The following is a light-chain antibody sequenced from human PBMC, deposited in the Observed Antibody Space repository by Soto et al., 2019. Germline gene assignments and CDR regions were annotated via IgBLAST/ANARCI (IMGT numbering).Light chain of an antibody. CDR3: QQSKSCSALT. CDR1: QSISDK. Sequence: DIVMTQSPAILSVSLGERATLSCLARQSISDKLAWYQQRSGHAPRLLIYGASTRATGVPARFSGSGSGTEFTLTLSSLQSEDFAIYYCQQSKSCSALTFCGGTKVE. J-gene: IGKJ4*01. CDR2: GAS. V-gene: IGKV3-15*01.